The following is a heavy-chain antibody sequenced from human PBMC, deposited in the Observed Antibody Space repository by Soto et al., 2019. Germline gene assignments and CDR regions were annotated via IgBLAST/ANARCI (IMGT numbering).Heavy chain of an antibody. CDR2: IYPGDSDT. J-gene: IGHJ6*02. D-gene: IGHD3-22*01. V-gene: IGHV5-51*01. Sequence: GESLKISCKGSGYSFTSYWIGWVRQMPGKGLEWMGIIYPGDSDTRYSPSFQGQVTISADKSISTAYLQWSSLKASDTAMYYCARANYYDSSGYYYHYYYYGMDVWGQGTTVTVSS. CDR1: GYSFTSYW. CDR3: ARANYYDSSGYYYHYYYYGMDV.